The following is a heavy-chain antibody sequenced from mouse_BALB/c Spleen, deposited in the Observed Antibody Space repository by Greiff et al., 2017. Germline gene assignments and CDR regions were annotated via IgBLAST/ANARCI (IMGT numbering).Heavy chain of an antibody. CDR2: IYPGDGDT. Sequence: QVQLQQSGAELVRPGSSVKISCKASGYAFSSYWMNWVKQRPGQGLEWIGQIYPGDGDTNYNGKFKGKATLTADKSSSTAYMQLSSLTSEDSAVYFCARSIHYYGRYYAMDYWGQGTSVTVSS. J-gene: IGHJ4*01. CDR3: ARSIHYYGRYYAMDY. CDR1: GYAFSSYW. V-gene: IGHV1-80*01. D-gene: IGHD1-2*01.